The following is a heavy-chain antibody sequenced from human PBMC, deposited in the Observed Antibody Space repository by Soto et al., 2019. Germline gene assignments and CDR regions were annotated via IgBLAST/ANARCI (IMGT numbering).Heavy chain of an antibody. J-gene: IGHJ4*02. CDR3: AIAYGSGGRCHRFDY. V-gene: IGHV3-23*01. CDR2: ISGSGGST. CDR1: GFTFSSYA. Sequence: EVQLLESGGGLVQPGGSLRLSCAASGFTFSSYAMRWVRQAPGKGLEWVSAISGSGGSTYYADSVKGRFTISRDNSKNTLYLQRNSLRAADTAVYYCAIAYGSGGRCHRFDYLGQGTLVTVSS. D-gene: IGHD2-15*01.